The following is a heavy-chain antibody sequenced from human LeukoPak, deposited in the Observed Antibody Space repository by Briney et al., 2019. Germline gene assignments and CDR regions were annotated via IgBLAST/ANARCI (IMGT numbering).Heavy chain of an antibody. J-gene: IGHJ4*02. V-gene: IGHV3-53*04. CDR1: GFTVSSNY. CDR3: ARSAYDYGEVYFDY. CDR2: IYSGGST. Sequence: GGSLRLSCAASGFTVSSNYMSWVRQAPGKGLEWVSVIYSGGSTYYADSVRGRFTISRHNSKNKLYLQMNSLRAEDTAVYYCARSAYDYGEVYFDYWGQGTLVTVCS. D-gene: IGHD4-17*01.